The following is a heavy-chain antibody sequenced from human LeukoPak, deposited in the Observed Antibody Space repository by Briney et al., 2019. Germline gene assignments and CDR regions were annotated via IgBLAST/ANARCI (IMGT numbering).Heavy chain of an antibody. CDR3: VRDPSGWGMDV. CDR2: IGKAGDT. CDR1: GFTFSSYE. J-gene: IGHJ6*02. Sequence: GGSLRLSCVASGFTFSSYEMHWVRQRKGEGLEWVSDIGKAGDTYYADSVKGRFTISRENAKNSLYLQMNSLRDGDTAVYYCVRDPSGWGMDVWGQGTTVIVSS. V-gene: IGHV3-13*01.